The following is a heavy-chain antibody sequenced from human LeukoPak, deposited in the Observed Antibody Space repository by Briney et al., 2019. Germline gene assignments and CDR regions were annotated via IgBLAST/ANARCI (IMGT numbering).Heavy chain of an antibody. CDR3: ARHGSKAVSGTGVLDY. V-gene: IGHV4-59*08. Sequence: PSETLSLTCTVSGGSISSYYLSWIRQPPGKGLEWIGYIYYSGSTNYNPSLKSRVTISVDTSKNQFSLKLSSVTAADTAVYYCARHGSKAVSGTGVLDYWGQGTLVTVSS. J-gene: IGHJ4*02. CDR1: GGSISSYY. CDR2: IYYSGST. D-gene: IGHD6-19*01.